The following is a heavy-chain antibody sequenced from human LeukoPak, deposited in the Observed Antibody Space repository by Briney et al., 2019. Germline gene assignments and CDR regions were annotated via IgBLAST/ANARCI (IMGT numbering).Heavy chain of an antibody. CDR2: IYYSGST. D-gene: IGHD3-16*01. CDR3: ARYSFGDDQP. CDR1: GGSISRYY. J-gene: IGHJ5*02. Sequence: SETLSLTCTVSGGSISRYYWSWIRQPPGKELEWIGYIYYSGSTNYNPSLKSRVTISVDTSKNQFSLKLSSVTAADTAVYYCARYSFGDDQPWGQGTLVTVSS. V-gene: IGHV4-59*08.